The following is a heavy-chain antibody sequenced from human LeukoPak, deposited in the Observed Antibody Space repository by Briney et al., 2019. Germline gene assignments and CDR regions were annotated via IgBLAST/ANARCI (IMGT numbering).Heavy chain of an antibody. J-gene: IGHJ5*02. D-gene: IGHD3-3*01. Sequence: PGGSLRLSCAASGFTFSSYSMNWVRQAPGKGLEWVSYISSSSSTIYYADSVKGRFIISRDNAKNSLYLQMNSLRDEDTAVYYCANDFWSGYYGSFDPWGQGTLVTVSS. CDR3: ANDFWSGYYGSFDP. CDR1: GFTFSSYS. CDR2: ISSSSSTI. V-gene: IGHV3-48*02.